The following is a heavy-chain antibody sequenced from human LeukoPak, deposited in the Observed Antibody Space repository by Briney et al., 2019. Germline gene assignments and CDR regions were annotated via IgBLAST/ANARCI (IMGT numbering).Heavy chain of an antibody. J-gene: IGHJ4*02. CDR3: ARMGRDGYNHGLDY. D-gene: IGHD5-24*01. Sequence: ASVKVSCNASGYTFSSYYMHWVRQAPGQGLEWMGVINPSGGTTTYAQKFQGRVTMTRDTSTSTVYMEVSSLRSEDTAVYYCARMGRDGYNHGLDYWGQGTLVTVSS. V-gene: IGHV1-46*01. CDR1: GYTFSSYY. CDR2: INPSGGTT.